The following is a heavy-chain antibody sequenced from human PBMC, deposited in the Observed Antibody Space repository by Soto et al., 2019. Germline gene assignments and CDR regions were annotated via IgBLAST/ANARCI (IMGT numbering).Heavy chain of an antibody. CDR1: GFTFSSYS. CDR3: ARDRAGIGYDAIDY. D-gene: IGHD5-12*01. J-gene: IGHJ4*02. V-gene: IGHV3-21*01. Sequence: GGSLRLSCAASGFTFSSYSMNWVRQAPGKGLEWVSSISSSSSYIYYAGSVKGRFTISRDNAKNSLYLQMNSLRAEDTAVYYCARDRAGIGYDAIDYWGQGTLVTVSS. CDR2: ISSSSSYI.